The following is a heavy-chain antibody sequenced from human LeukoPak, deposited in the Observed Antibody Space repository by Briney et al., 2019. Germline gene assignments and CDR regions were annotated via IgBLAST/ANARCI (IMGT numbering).Heavy chain of an antibody. D-gene: IGHD3-9*01. V-gene: IGHV3-7*03. CDR2: IKQDGSEK. J-gene: IGHJ4*02. CDR3: ARDQRYFDWLFPGSYFDY. CDR1: EFTFSSYW. Sequence: GGSLRLSCAASEFTFSSYWMSWVRQAPGKGLEWVANIKQDGSEKYYVDSVKGRFTISRDNAKNSLYLQMNSLRAEDTAVYYCARDQRYFDWLFPGSYFDYWGQGTLVTVSS.